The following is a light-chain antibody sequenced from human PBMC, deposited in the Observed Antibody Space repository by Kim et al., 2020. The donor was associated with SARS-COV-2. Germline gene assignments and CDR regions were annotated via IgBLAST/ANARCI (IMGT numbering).Light chain of an antibody. CDR3: QQYGTAPYT. J-gene: IGKJ2*01. CDR2: GSY. V-gene: IGKV3-20*01. Sequence: EIVLTQSPGTLSLSPGERATLSCKASRTVSTPFLAWYQQQPGQRPRLVIYGSYNRATDIPDRFSGSASGTDFTLTISRLEPEDFAVYYCQQYGTAPYTFGRGTKLEI. CDR1: RTVSTPF.